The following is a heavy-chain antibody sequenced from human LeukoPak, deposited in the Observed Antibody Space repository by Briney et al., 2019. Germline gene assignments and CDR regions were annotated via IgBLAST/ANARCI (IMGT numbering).Heavy chain of an antibody. CDR1: GGSFSGYY. CDR2: INHSGST. CDR3: ARGYYSNPDY. D-gene: IGHD4-11*01. Sequence: SETLSLTCAVYGGSFSGYYWSWIRQPPGKGLEWIGEINHSGSTNYNPSLKSRVTISVDTSKNQFSLKLSSVTAADTAVYYCARGYYSNPDYWGQGTLVTVFS. V-gene: IGHV4-34*01. J-gene: IGHJ4*02.